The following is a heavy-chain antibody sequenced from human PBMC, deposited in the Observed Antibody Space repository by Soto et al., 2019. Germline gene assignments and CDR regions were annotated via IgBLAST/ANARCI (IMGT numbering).Heavy chain of an antibody. V-gene: IGHV1-18*01. CDR1: GNTFASHG. Sequence: QVQLVQSGPEVKKPGASVKVSCKASGNTFASHGFSWVRQAPGQGLEWMGWISGFNGQTNYALKFQCRVTLTTDTSTSTAYMELRSLRSDDTAVYFCSRVDPRGVAVVRDYWGQGTLVTVSS. J-gene: IGHJ4*02. CDR3: SRVDPRGVAVVRDY. D-gene: IGHD3-10*01. CDR2: ISGFNGQT.